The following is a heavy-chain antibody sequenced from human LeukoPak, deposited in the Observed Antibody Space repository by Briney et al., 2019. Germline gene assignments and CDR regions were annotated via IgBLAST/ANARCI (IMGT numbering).Heavy chain of an antibody. V-gene: IGHV3-11*04. J-gene: IGHJ4*02. CDR2: ISGSGHDI. CDR3: ARESMVVSSQFDY. CDR1: GFTFSDSY. Sequence: GGSLRLSCAASGFTFSDSYMTWVRQAPGKGVEWVAYISGSGHDINYLDSVKGRFTISRDNAKNSLYLQMSSLRAEDTAVYYCARESMVVSSQFDYWGQGTLVTVSS. D-gene: IGHD4/OR15-4a*01.